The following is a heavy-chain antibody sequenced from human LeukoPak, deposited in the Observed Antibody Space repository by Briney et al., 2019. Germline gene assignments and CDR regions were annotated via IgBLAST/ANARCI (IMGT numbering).Heavy chain of an antibody. J-gene: IGHJ4*02. CDR2: IIPIFGPA. V-gene: IGHV1-69*05. Sequence: ASVKVSCKASGGTFSSYAISWVRQAPGQGLEWMGGIIPIFGPANYAQKFQGRVTITTDESTSTAYMELSSLRSEDTAVYYCASTNFYSSSSTAFDYWGQGTLVTVSS. CDR3: ASTNFYSSSSTAFDY. D-gene: IGHD6-6*01. CDR1: GGTFSSYA.